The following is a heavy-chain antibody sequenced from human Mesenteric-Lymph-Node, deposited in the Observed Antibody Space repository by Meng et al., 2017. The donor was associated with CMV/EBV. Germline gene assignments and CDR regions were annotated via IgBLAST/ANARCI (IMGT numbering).Heavy chain of an antibody. D-gene: IGHD6-13*01. CDR2: IIPILGIA. Sequence: QVKLVQSGAEVKNPGSSVKVSCQASGSTFRSYTISWVRQAPGQGLEWMGRIIPILGIANYAQQFQGRVTITADKSTSTAYMELSSLRSEDTAVYYCAGGIAAAGSRWFDPWGQGTLVTVSS. CDR3: AGGIAAAGSRWFDP. V-gene: IGHV1-69*02. CDR1: GSTFRSYT. J-gene: IGHJ5*02.